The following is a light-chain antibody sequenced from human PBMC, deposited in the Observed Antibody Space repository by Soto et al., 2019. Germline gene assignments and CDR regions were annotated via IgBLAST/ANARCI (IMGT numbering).Light chain of an antibody. CDR2: DAL. J-gene: IGKJ4*01. CDR3: QQRSQWPLT. V-gene: IGKV3-11*01. CDR1: QSIGTS. Sequence: EIVLTQSPATLSLSPGERATLSCRASQSIGTSLDWYQQRPGQVPRLLIFDALDRATGMPARFSGSGSGTVFTLTIINLEPDDFAVYYCQQRSQWPLTFGGGTKVEIK.